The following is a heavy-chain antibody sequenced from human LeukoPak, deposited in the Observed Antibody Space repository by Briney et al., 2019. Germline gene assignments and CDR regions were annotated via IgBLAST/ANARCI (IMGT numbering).Heavy chain of an antibody. CDR2: MNPNSGNT. V-gene: IGHV1-8*01. CDR3: AREKPHRWLQFMGHYYGMDV. Sequence: ASVKVSCKASGYTFTSYDINWVRQATGQGLEWMGWMNPNSGNTGYAQKFQGRVTMTRNTSISTAYMELSSLRSEDTAVYYCAREKPHRWLQFMGHYYGMDVWGQGTTATVSS. D-gene: IGHD5-24*01. CDR1: GYTFTSYD. J-gene: IGHJ6*02.